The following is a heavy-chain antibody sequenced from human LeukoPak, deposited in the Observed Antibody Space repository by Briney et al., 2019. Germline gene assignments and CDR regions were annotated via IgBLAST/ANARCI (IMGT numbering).Heavy chain of an antibody. J-gene: IGHJ4*02. CDR3: ARIDPLGFFDQ. CDR1: GAFSSRYY. D-gene: IGHD6-25*01. V-gene: IGHV4-59*12. CDR2: IFYSGHS. Sequence: PSETLSLTCNVSGAFSSRYYWSWVRQPLGKGLEWLGYIFYSGHSNYNPSLTSRISMSVDTSKAQFSLELTSVTAADTAVYYCARIDPLGFFDQWDPGTLVTVSS.